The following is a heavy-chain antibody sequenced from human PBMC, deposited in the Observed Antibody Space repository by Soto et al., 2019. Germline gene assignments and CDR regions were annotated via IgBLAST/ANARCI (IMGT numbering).Heavy chain of an antibody. CDR2: VHISGHS. D-gene: IGHD1-1*01. CDR1: GGSVRAPDW. Sequence: QVHLQESGPGLVAPSGTLSLTCTLSGGSVRAPDWWNWVRQSPDKGLEWIAEVHISGHSNYNPSLRRRVSVSIASTKNQFYLNLYSVTAADTAIYYCARVRQGCSANNCYFDPWGQGTQVTISS. J-gene: IGHJ5*01. V-gene: IGHV4-4*02. CDR3: ARVRQGCSANNCYFDP.